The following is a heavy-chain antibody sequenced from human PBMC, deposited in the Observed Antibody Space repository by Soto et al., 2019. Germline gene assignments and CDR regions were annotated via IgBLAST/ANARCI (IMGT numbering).Heavy chain of an antibody. J-gene: IGHJ6*02. CDR2: ISYDGSNK. Sequence: GGSLRLSCAASGFTFSSYAMHWVRQAPGKGLEWVAVISYDGSNKYYADSVKGRFTISRDNSKNTLYLQMNSLRAEDTAVYYCARDSKIVVVPAARKPDYYYYYGMDVWGQGTTVTVSS. D-gene: IGHD2-2*01. CDR3: ARDSKIVVVPAARKPDYYYYYGMDV. V-gene: IGHV3-30-3*01. CDR1: GFTFSSYA.